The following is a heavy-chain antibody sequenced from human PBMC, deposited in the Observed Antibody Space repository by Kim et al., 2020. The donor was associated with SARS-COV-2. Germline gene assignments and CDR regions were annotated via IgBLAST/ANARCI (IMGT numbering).Heavy chain of an antibody. CDR1: GYTFTSYG. Sequence: ASVKVSCKASGYTFTSYGISWVRQAPGQGLEWMGWISAYNGNTNYAQKLQGRVTMTTDTSTSTAYMELRSLRSDDTAVYYCARGSSPYDSSGYLFDYWGQGTLVTVSS. V-gene: IGHV1-18*01. J-gene: IGHJ4*02. CDR2: ISAYNGNT. CDR3: ARGSSPYDSSGYLFDY. D-gene: IGHD3-22*01.